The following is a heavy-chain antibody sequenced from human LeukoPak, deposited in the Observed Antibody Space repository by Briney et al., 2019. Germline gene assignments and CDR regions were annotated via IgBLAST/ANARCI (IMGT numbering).Heavy chain of an antibody. V-gene: IGHV3-64D*06. Sequence: QSGGSLRLSCAASGFIFGVSTMHWVRQAPGKGLEFVSSISTAGRSTYYADSAKGRFAISRDDFNSTVYLHMSSLRPEDTAMYYCVKDRGSSGWSPFAYWGQGTLVTVSS. CDR1: GFIFGVST. J-gene: IGHJ4*02. D-gene: IGHD6-19*01. CDR3: VKDRGSSGWSPFAY. CDR2: ISTAGRST.